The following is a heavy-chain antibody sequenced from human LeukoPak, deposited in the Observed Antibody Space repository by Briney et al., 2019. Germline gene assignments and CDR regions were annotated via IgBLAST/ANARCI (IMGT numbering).Heavy chain of an antibody. CDR3: ARGGGGSYYHLLDY. CDR1: GFTFSSYS. CDR2: ISSSSSYI. D-gene: IGHD1-26*01. V-gene: IGHV3-21*01. Sequence: GGSLRLSCAASGFTFSSYSMNWVREAPGKGLEWVSSISSSSSYIYYADSVKGRFTISRDNAKNSLYLQMNSLRAEDTAVYYCARGGGGSYYHLLDYWGQGTLVTVSS. J-gene: IGHJ4*02.